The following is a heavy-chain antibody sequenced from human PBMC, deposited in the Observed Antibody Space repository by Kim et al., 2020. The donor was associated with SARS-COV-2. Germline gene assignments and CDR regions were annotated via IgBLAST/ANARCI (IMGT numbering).Heavy chain of an antibody. Sequence: GGSLRLSCAASGFSFSSYWMSWVRQAPGKGLEWVANIKKDGSGKYYVDSVKGRFTISRDNAKNSLYLQMNSLRAEDTAVYYCARDDYYYGMDVWGQGTTVTVSS. J-gene: IGHJ6*02. V-gene: IGHV3-7*01. CDR1: GFSFSSYW. CDR2: IKKDGSGK. CDR3: ARDDYYYGMDV.